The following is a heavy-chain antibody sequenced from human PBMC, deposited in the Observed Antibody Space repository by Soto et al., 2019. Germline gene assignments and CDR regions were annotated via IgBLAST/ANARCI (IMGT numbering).Heavy chain of an antibody. CDR2: INHSGTA. CDR1: VGSFSGNS. V-gene: IGHV4-34*01. Sequence: QVQLQQWGAGLLRPSETLSLTCAVYVGSFSGNSWSWIRQSPGKGLEWIGEINHSGTANSSPSLRSRLTMSVDTSKNQFSMKLTSVTAADTAVYYCSRVSLYFDSSGHYQYAIKNDYWGQGTLVTVSS. J-gene: IGHJ4*02. CDR3: SRVSLYFDSSGHYQYAIKNDY. D-gene: IGHD3-22*01.